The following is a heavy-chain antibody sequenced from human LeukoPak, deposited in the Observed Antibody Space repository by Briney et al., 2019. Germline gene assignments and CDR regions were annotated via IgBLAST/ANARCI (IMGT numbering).Heavy chain of an antibody. CDR1: GFTFSSYW. D-gene: IGHD3-22*01. CDR3: AAVVVINSDAY. V-gene: IGHV3-7*03. CDR2: IKQDGSEK. J-gene: IGHJ4*02. Sequence: GGSLRLSCAGSGFTFSSYWMSWVRQVPGKGLEWVANIKQDGSEKYYVDSVKGRFAISRDNSKNTLYLQMNSLRAEDTAVYYCAAVVVINSDAYWGQGTLVTVSS.